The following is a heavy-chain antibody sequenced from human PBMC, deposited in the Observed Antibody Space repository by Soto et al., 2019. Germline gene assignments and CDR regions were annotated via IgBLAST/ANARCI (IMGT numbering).Heavy chain of an antibody. CDR2: ISFDGSYE. Sequence: QVQLVESGGGVVQPGRSLRLSCAASGFTFSSYSIHWVRQAPGKGLEWVAVISFDGSYEYYADSVKGRFTISRDNSKNTLYLQMNSLRAEDTAEYYCARGAGITVASTSFDYWGQGTLVTVSS. CDR3: ARGAGITVASTSFDY. CDR1: GFTFSSYS. V-gene: IGHV3-30-3*01. J-gene: IGHJ4*02. D-gene: IGHD6-19*01.